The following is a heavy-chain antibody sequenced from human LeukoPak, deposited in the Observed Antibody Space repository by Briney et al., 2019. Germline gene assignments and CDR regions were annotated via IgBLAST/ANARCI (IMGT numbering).Heavy chain of an antibody. V-gene: IGHV3-11*01. CDR2: ISSSGSTI. J-gene: IGHJ4*02. Sequence: PGGSLRLSCAAPGFTFSDYYMSWIRQAPGKGLEWVSYISSSGSTIYYADSVKGRFTISRDNAKNSLYLQMNSLRAEDTAVYYCARGPGDIVVVPAATDYWGQGTLVTVSS. D-gene: IGHD2-2*01. CDR3: ARGPGDIVVVPAATDY. CDR1: GFTFSDYY.